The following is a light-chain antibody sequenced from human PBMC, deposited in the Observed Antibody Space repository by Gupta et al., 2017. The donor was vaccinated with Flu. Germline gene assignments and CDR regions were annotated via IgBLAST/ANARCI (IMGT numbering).Light chain of an antibody. CDR3: QQLNSYPRT. CDR1: QGISNF. V-gene: IGKV1-9*01. Sequence: DIHLTQSPSFLSASVGDRVTITCRASQGISNFLVWYQQKPGKAPKLLIYAASTLQSGVPSRFSGSGSGTEFTLTISSLQPEDFAIYHCQQLNSYPRTFGQGTKVEIK. CDR2: AAS. J-gene: IGKJ1*01.